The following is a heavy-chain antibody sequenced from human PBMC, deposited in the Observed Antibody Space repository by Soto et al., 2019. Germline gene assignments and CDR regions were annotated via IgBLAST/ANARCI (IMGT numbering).Heavy chain of an antibody. CDR3: ARSPLGYDYVRQTWREVGDSFDI. V-gene: IGHV4-34*12. D-gene: IGHD3-16*01. Sequence: SETLSLTCAIYGASLGGFHWTWLRQAPGKGLEWIGELIHGGSTNYNPSLKSRVSFSLDTSKNQFSLHLMSVTAADTAVYYCARSPLGYDYVRQTWREVGDSFDIWGGWIMFTGS. J-gene: IGHJ3*02. CDR2: LIHGGST. CDR1: GASLGGFH.